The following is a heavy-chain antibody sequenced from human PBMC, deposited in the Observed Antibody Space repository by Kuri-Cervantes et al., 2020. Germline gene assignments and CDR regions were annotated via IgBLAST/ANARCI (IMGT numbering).Heavy chain of an antibody. Sequence: SETLSLTCTVSGGSINSGDYFWSWIRQSPGRGLEWIGNIFYSSERTYYNPSLNSRLTISLDTSKNQFSLKLSSVTAADTAVYYCARGAVAGYFDYWGQGTLVTVSS. CDR2: IFYSSERT. J-gene: IGHJ4*02. V-gene: IGHV4-30-4*01. CDR1: GGSINSGDYF. CDR3: ARGAVAGYFDY. D-gene: IGHD6-19*01.